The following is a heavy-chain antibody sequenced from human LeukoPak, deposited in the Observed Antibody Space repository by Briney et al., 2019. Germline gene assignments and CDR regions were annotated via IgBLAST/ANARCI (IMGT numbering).Heavy chain of an antibody. V-gene: IGHV4-39*01. D-gene: IGHD3-16*01. CDR3: ARRLSGPLDY. J-gene: IGHJ4*02. CDR2: IYYSGST. CDR1: GGSISSSNYY. Sequence: PSETLSLTCTVSGGSISSSNYYWGWIRQPPGKGLEWIGSIYYSGSTYYNSSLKSRVTISVDTSKNQFPLKLSSVTAADTAVYYCARRLSGPLDYWGQGTLVTVSS.